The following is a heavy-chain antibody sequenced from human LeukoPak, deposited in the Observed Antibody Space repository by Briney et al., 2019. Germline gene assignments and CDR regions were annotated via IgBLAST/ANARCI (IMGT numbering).Heavy chain of an antibody. Sequence: GGSPRLSCAASGLTFSSHWMSWVRQAPGKGLEWVANINQDETKKSYVDSAMGRFTISRDNANNALYLQMNSLRVEDTAVYYCARAQNYNFDHWGQGTLVTVSS. V-gene: IGHV3-7*04. D-gene: IGHD1-7*01. CDR3: ARAQNYNFDH. CDR2: INQDETKK. CDR1: GLTFSSHW. J-gene: IGHJ4*02.